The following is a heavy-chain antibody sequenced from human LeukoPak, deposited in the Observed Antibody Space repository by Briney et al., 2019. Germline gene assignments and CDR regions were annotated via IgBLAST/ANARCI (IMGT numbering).Heavy chain of an antibody. D-gene: IGHD1-26*01. CDR2: ISSSSSYI. Sequence: AGGSLRLPCTASGFTFGDYAMSWFRQAPGKGLEWVSSISSSSSYIYYADSVKGRFTISRDNSKNTLYLQMNSLRAEDTAVYYCARTSVGATPHYWYFDLWGRGTLVTVSS. V-gene: IGHV3-21*01. CDR3: ARTSVGATPHYWYFDL. CDR1: GFTFGDYA. J-gene: IGHJ2*01.